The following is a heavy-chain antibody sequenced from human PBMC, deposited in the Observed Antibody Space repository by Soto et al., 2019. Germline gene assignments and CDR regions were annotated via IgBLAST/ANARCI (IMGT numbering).Heavy chain of an antibody. CDR1: GGSITSYNW. D-gene: IGHD5-12*01. Sequence: PSETLSLTCAVSGGSITSYNWWSWVRQPPGKGLEWIAEIFHSGSTYYNPSLKSRVTISVDTSKNQFSLKLSSVTAADTAVYYCVRHAQWIIRAYWGQGSLVTVSS. CDR2: IFHSGST. V-gene: IGHV4-4*02. J-gene: IGHJ4*02. CDR3: VRHAQWIIRAY.